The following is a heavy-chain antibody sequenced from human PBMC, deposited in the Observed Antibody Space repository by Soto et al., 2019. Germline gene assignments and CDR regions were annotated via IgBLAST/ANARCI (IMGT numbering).Heavy chain of an antibody. CDR2: VGIGSSTK. V-gene: IGHV3-48*01. J-gene: IGHJ3*01. Sequence: GGSLRLSCAASGFTFRNYGMNWVRQAPGKGLEWVSYVGIGSSTKYYADSVKGRFTISRDNAKNSLYLQMNSLRAEDTAVYYCARDQLYYNDISGRPLNAFDVWGQGTMVTVSS. CDR1: GFTFRNYG. D-gene: IGHD3-22*01. CDR3: ARDQLYYNDISGRPLNAFDV.